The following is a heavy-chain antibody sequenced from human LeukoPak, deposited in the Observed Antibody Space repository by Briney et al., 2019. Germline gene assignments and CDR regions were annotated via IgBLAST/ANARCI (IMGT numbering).Heavy chain of an antibody. CDR1: GGSLSSYN. V-gene: IGHV4-59*01. J-gene: IGHJ3*02. CDR3: AREGVSGAFDI. D-gene: IGHD5/OR15-5a*01. Sequence: SETLSLTCSVSGGSLSSYNWHWIRQPPGKGLEWIGNIYYSGSTNYNPSLKSRVTISLDTPKNQFSLRLSSLTAADTAVYYCAREGVSGAFDIWGQGTMVTVSS. CDR2: IYYSGST.